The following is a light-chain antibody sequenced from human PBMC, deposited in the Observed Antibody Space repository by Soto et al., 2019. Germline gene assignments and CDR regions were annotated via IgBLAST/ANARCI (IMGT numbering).Light chain of an antibody. Sequence: ETVLTQSPTTLSLSPGDRASLSCRASQTVSAGYLAWYQQRPGQAPRLLIYGASTRATGVPDRFSGSGSGTDFTLTISRLEPEDVAVYYCQQYGNSLYTFGQGTKVDIK. CDR1: QTVSAGY. CDR2: GAS. J-gene: IGKJ2*01. CDR3: QQYGNSLYT. V-gene: IGKV3-20*01.